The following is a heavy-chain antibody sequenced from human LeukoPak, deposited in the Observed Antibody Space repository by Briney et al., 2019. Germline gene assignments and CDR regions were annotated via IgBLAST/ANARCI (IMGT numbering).Heavy chain of an antibody. CDR2: IYHSGST. CDR1: GYSISSGYY. CDR3: ARDSMTTAGYYYYYMDV. D-gene: IGHD4-11*01. J-gene: IGHJ6*03. Sequence: SETLSLTCAVSGYSISSGYYWGWIRQPPGKGLEWIGSIYHSGSTYYNPSLKSRVTISVDTSKNQFSLKLSSVTAADTAVYYCARDSMTTAGYYYYYMDVWGKGTTVTVSS. V-gene: IGHV4-38-2*02.